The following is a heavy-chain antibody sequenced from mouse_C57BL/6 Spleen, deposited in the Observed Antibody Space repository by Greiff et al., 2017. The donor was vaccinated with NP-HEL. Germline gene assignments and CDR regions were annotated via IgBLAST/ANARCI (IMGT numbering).Heavy chain of an antibody. Sequence: QVQLQQPGAELVMPGASVKLSCKASGYTFTSYWMHWVKQRPGQGLEWIGEIDPSDSYTNYNQKFKGKSTLTVDKSSSTAYMQLSSLTSEDSAVYYCAREGLRPFDYWGQGTTLTVSS. D-gene: IGHD2-4*01. CDR2: IDPSDSYT. J-gene: IGHJ2*01. CDR1: GYTFTSYW. CDR3: AREGLRPFDY. V-gene: IGHV1-69*01.